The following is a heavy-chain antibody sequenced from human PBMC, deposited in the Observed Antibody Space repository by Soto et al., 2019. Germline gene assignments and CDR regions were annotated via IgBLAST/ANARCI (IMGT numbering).Heavy chain of an antibody. CDR1: GASITSGGYY. V-gene: IGHV4-31*03. CDR2: IYYSVTT. D-gene: IGHD5-12*01. Sequence: QVQLQESGPGLVKRSQTLSLTCTVSGASITSGGYYWSWIRQHPGKGLEWIGYIYYSVTTYYNPSLKSRVIISVDTSKNQFSLNLSSVTAADTAVYYCARAENERAGIYRPPDYWGQGTLVTVSS. CDR3: ARAENERAGIYRPPDY. J-gene: IGHJ4*02.